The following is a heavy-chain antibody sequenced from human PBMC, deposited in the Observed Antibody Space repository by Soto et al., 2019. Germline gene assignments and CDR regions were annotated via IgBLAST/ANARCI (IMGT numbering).Heavy chain of an antibody. CDR2: IGGSGGNR. CDR3: ARVASDYINSVDH. J-gene: IGHJ4*02. Sequence: DVQLLGSGGGLVQPGGSLRLSCAASGFTFNAYVMTWVRQAPGKGLEWVSAIGGSGGNRYYAGSVRGRFTISRDNSKDTVDLQMNSLRVEDTAVYYCARVASDYINSVDHWGQGILVSVSS. V-gene: IGHV3-23*01. CDR1: GFTFNAYV. D-gene: IGHD4-4*01.